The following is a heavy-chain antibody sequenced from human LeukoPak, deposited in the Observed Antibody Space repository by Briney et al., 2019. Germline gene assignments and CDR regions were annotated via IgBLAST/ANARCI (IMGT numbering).Heavy chain of an antibody. CDR3: ARSYGGQRQYYFDY. Sequence: RGESLKISCKGSGYSFTSYWIGWVRQMPGKVLGWMGIIYHGDSASSYSTTFQGQVTISAAKSISTAYLQWSSLKASDTAMYYCARSYGGQRQYYFDYWGQGTLVTVSS. CDR2: IYHGDSAS. V-gene: IGHV5-51*01. J-gene: IGHJ4*02. CDR1: GYSFTSYW. D-gene: IGHD5-18*01.